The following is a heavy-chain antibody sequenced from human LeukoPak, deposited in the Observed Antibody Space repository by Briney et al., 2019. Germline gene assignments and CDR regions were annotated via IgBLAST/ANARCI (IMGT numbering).Heavy chain of an antibody. J-gene: IGHJ5*02. CDR2: INPNSGGT. V-gene: IGHV1-2*02. D-gene: IGHD3-9*01. CDR1: GYTFTGYY. CDR3: ARDGNYDILTGYPCDP. Sequence: GASVKVSCEASGYTFTGYYMHWVRQAPGQGLEWMGWINPNSGGTNYAQKFQGRVTMTRDTSISTAYMELSRLRSDDTAVYYCARDGNYDILTGYPCDPWGQGTLVTVSS.